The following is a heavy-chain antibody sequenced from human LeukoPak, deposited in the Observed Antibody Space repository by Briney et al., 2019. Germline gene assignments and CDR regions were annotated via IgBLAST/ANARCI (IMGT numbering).Heavy chain of an antibody. D-gene: IGHD4-17*01. J-gene: IGHJ5*02. CDR1: GGSISSGDYY. CDR3: ARDYGNNWFDP. Sequence: SETLSLTCTVSGGSISSGDYYWSWIRQHPGKGLEWIGYIYYSGDTYYNPSLRSRVSISVDTSKNQFSLKLSSVTAADTAMYYCARDYGNNWFDPWGQGTLVTVSA. V-gene: IGHV4-31*03. CDR2: IYYSGDT.